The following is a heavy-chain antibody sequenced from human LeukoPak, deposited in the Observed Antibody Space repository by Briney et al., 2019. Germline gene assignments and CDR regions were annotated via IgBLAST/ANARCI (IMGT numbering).Heavy chain of an antibody. D-gene: IGHD6-13*01. CDR2: INPNSGGT. Sequence: ASVKVSCKASGYTFTGYYMHWVRQAPGQGLEWMGRINPNSGGTNYAQKFQGRVTMTRDTSISTAYMELSRLRSDDTAAYYCARAPTGIAAAPSDYWGQGTLVTVSS. J-gene: IGHJ4*02. V-gene: IGHV1-2*06. CDR1: GYTFTGYY. CDR3: ARAPTGIAAAPSDY.